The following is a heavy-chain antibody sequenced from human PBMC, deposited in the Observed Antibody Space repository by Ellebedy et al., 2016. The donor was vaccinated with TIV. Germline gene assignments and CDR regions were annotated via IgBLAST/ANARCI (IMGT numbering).Heavy chain of an antibody. CDR1: GFTFSSYA. J-gene: IGHJ4*02. Sequence: GESLKISCAASGFTFSSYAMSWVRQAPGKGLEWVSAFSGSGGSTYYADSVKGRFTISRDNSKNTLYLEMNSLRAEDTAVYYCATGQFGSGWNYWGQGTRVTVSS. CDR3: ATGQFGSGWNY. D-gene: IGHD6-19*01. CDR2: FSGSGGST. V-gene: IGHV3-23*01.